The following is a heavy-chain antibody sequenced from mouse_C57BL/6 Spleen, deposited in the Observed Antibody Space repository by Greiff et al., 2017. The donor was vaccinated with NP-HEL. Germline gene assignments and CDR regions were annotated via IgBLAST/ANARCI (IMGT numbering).Heavy chain of an antibody. V-gene: IGHV1-55*01. J-gene: IGHJ4*01. CDR1: GYTFTSYW. CDR3: ARPSGTRAMDY. Sequence: QVQLQQPGAELVKPGASVKMSCKASGYTFTSYWITWVKQRPGQGLEWIGDIYPGSGSTNYNEKFKSKATMTVDPSTCTAYMQLSSLASEDSAVYYCARPSGTRAMDYWGQGTSVTVSS. D-gene: IGHD4-1*01. CDR2: IYPGSGST.